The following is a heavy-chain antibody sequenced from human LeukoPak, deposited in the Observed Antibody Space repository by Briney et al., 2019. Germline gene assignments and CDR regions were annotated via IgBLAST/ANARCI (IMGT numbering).Heavy chain of an antibody. J-gene: IGHJ4*02. D-gene: IGHD5-18*01. CDR2: IKQDGSEK. Sequence: GGSLRLSCAASGFTFSSYWMSWVRQAPGKGLEWVANIKQDGSEKNYVDSVKGRFTISRDNSKNTLYLQMNSLRAEDTAVYYCAKPRPRIQLWPDFDYWGQGTLVTVSS. CDR1: GFTFSSYW. CDR3: AKPRPRIQLWPDFDY. V-gene: IGHV3-7*01.